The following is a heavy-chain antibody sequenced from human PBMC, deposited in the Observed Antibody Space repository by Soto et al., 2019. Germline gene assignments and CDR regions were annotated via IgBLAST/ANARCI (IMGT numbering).Heavy chain of an antibody. CDR3: ARVLPVAGRFDP. CDR2: TYYRSKWYN. CDR1: GDSVSSNSAA. V-gene: IGHV6-1*01. J-gene: IGHJ5*02. Sequence: SQTLSLTCAISGDSVSSNSAAWNWIRQSPSRGLEWLGRTYYRSKWYNDYAVSVKGRITINPDTSKNQFSVQLNSVTPEDTAMYYCARVLPVAGRFDPWGQGTLVTVSS. D-gene: IGHD6-19*01.